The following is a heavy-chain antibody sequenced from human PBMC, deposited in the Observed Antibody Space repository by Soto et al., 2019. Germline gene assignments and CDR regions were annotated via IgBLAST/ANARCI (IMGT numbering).Heavy chain of an antibody. CDR1: GLTFSSYG. J-gene: IGHJ2*01. CDR2: IWYDGSNK. CDR3: ARAPTTSKHWYFDL. V-gene: IGHV3-33*01. Sequence: QVQLVESGGGVVQPGRSLRLSCAASGLTFSSYGMHWVRQAPGKGLEWVAVIWYDGSNKYYADSVKGRFTISRDNSTNTLYLPMNSLRAEDTAVYYCARAPTTSKHWYFDLWGRGTLVTVSS. D-gene: IGHD4-17*01.